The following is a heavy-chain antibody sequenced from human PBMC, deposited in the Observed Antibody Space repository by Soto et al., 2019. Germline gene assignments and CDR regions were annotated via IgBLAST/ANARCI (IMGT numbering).Heavy chain of an antibody. D-gene: IGHD6-25*01. CDR1: GFTFSVYA. CDR2: ITGGGDNT. Sequence: GGSLRLSCAASGFTFSVYAMSWVRQAPGKGLEWVSAITGGGDNTYYADSVKGRFTIARDNSKNTLYLQMNSLRAEDTAVYHCAKGRPDYYYYMDVWGKGTTVTVSS. J-gene: IGHJ6*03. CDR3: AKGRPDYYYYMDV. V-gene: IGHV3-23*01.